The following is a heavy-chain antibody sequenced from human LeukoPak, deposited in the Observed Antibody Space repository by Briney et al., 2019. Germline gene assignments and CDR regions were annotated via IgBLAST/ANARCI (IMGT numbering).Heavy chain of an antibody. Sequence: GGSLRLSCAASGFTFDDYAMHWVRQAPGKGLEWVSGISWNSGSIGYADSVKGRFTISRDNAKNSLYLQMNSLRAEDTALYYCANGASPNEICSGGSCGGYAFDIWGQGTMVTVSS. J-gene: IGHJ3*02. CDR1: GFTFDDYA. CDR3: ANGASPNEICSGGSCGGYAFDI. CDR2: ISWNSGSI. D-gene: IGHD2-15*01. V-gene: IGHV3-9*01.